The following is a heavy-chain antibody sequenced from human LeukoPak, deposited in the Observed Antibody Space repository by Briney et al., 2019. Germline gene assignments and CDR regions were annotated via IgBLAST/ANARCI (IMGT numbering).Heavy chain of an antibody. V-gene: IGHV3-66*01. CDR2: IYSGDST. CDR1: GFTFSNYA. CDR3: ARDDIGRFGSSGYFVDY. J-gene: IGHJ4*02. Sequence: PGGSLRLSCAASGFTFSNYAIHWVRQAPGKGLEWVSVIYSGDSTYYADSVKGRFTISRDNSKNTLYLQMNSLRAEDTAVYYCARDDIGRFGSSGYFVDYWGQGTLVTVSS. D-gene: IGHD3-22*01.